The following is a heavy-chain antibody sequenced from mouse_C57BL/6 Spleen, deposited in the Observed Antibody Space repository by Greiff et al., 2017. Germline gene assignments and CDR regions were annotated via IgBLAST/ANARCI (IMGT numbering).Heavy chain of an antibody. Sequence: QVQLQQSGAELVKPGASVKMSCKASGYTFTSYWITWVKQRPGQGLEWIGDIYPGSGSTNYNEKFKSKATLTLDTSSSTAYMQLSSLTSEDSAVYYCARSRVYYFDYWGQGTTLTVSS. J-gene: IGHJ2*01. CDR2: IYPGSGST. CDR3: ARSRVYYFDY. V-gene: IGHV1-55*01. CDR1: GYTFTSYW.